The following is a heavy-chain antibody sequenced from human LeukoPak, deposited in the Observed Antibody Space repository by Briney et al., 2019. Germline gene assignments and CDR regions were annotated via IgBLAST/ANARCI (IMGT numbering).Heavy chain of an antibody. CDR2: IYTSGST. Sequence: SETLSLTCTVSGGSISSGSNSWSWIRQPAGKGLEWIGRIYTSGSTNYNPSLKSRVTISVDTSKNQFSLKLSSVTAADTAVYYCARGGAGEIIDYWGQGTLVTVSS. D-gene: IGHD1-14*01. V-gene: IGHV4-61*02. CDR1: GGSISSGSNS. J-gene: IGHJ4*02. CDR3: ARGGAGEIIDY.